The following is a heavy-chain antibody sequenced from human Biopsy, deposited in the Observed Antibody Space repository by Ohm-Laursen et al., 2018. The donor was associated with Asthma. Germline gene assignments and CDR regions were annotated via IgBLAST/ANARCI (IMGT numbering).Heavy chain of an antibody. D-gene: IGHD3-10*01. CDR1: GFTFSNYA. CDR2: ITGSGGFT. CDR3: ARDRPITMVRGVIITFDP. V-gene: IGHV3-23*01. J-gene: IGHJ5*02. Sequence: GSLRLSCTASGFTFSNYAMSWVRQAPGKGLEWVSSITGSGGFTYYADSVKGRFTISRDKSENTLYLQMNSLRAEDTAVYYCARDRPITMVRGVIITFDPWGQGTLVTVSS.